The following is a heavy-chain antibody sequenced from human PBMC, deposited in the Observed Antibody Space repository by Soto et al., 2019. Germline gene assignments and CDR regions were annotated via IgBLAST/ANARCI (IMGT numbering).Heavy chain of an antibody. D-gene: IGHD4-17*01. CDR1: GYTFTSYD. CDR2: MNPNSGNT. CDR3: ARHDENGDYYYYYGMDV. V-gene: IGHV1-8*01. Sequence: ASVKVSCKASGYTFTSYDINWVRQATGQGLEWMGWMNPNSGNTGYAQKFQGRVTMTRNTSISTAYMELSSLRSEDTAVYYCARHDENGDYYYYYGMDVWGQGTTVTVSS. J-gene: IGHJ6*02.